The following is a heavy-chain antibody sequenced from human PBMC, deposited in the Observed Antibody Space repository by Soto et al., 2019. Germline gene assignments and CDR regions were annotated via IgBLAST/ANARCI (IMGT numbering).Heavy chain of an antibody. CDR1: GFTFSSYS. CDR2: ISSSSSYI. D-gene: IGHD5-12*01. J-gene: IGHJ5*02. CDR3: ARTTASGYDLNWFDP. V-gene: IGHV3-21*01. Sequence: LRLSCAASGFTFSSYSMNWVRQAPGKGLEWVSSISSSSSYIYYADSVKGRFTISRDNAKNSLYLQMNSLRAEDTAVYYCARTTASGYDLNWFDPWGQGTLVTVSS.